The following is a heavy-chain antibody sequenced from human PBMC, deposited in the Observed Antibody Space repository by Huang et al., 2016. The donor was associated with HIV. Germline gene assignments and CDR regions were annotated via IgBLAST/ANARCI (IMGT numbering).Heavy chain of an antibody. J-gene: IGHJ4*02. V-gene: IGHV3-9*03. Sequence: EVQLVESGGGLVQPGRSLRLSCAASGFTFDDYAMHWVRQAPGKGLAWVSSISWNSGSIDYADSVKGRFTISRDNAKNSLYVQMNSLRAEDMALYYCAKDFSAAGHPRGTYFDYWGQGTLVTVST. D-gene: IGHD6-13*01. CDR3: AKDFSAAGHPRGTYFDY. CDR2: ISWNSGSI. CDR1: GFTFDDYA.